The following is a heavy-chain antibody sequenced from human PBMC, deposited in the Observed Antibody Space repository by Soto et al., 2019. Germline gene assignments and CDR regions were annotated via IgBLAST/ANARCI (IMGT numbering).Heavy chain of an antibody. CDR3: ARDRQPSSYIGLDV. CDR2: ISGSGDTI. CDR1: GFTFSAHY. D-gene: IGHD4-4*01. J-gene: IGHJ6*02. V-gene: IGHV3-11*01. Sequence: GGSLRLSCEASGFTFSAHYMSWVRQAPGKGLEWVSHISGSGDTIYYADSVKGRFTISRDNAKNSLYLQMNSLRAEDTAVYYCARDRQPSSYIGLDVWGQGTTVTVSS.